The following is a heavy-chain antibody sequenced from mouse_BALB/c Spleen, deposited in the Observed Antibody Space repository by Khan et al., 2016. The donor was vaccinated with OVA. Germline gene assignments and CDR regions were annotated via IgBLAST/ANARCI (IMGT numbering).Heavy chain of an antibody. CDR1: GYTFTSYT. CDR3: VKDGAYHRNDSWYAY. V-gene: IGHV1-4*01. CDR2: INPSNGYI. J-gene: IGHJ3*01. D-gene: IGHD2-14*01. Sequence: QVQLQQSGAELARPGASVKMFCKASGYTFTSYTIHWIKERPGQGLEWIGYINPSNGYINYNQKFKDKATLTTDKSSTIAYLQLSSLTSDDSAVYNCVKDGAYHRNDSWYAYWGQGTLVTVSA.